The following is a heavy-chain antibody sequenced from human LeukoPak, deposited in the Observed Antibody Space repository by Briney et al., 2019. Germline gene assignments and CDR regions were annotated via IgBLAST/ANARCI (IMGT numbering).Heavy chain of an antibody. V-gene: IGHV4-4*02. Sequence: SETLSLTCAVSGGSISSSNWWSWVRQPPGKGLEWIGEIYHSGSTNYNPSLKSRVTISVDKSKNQFSLKLSSVTAADTAVYYCASNHCSGGSCYLNWFDPWGQGTLVTVSS. CDR1: GGSISSSNW. CDR2: IYHSGST. CDR3: ASNHCSGGSCYLNWFDP. J-gene: IGHJ5*02. D-gene: IGHD2-15*01.